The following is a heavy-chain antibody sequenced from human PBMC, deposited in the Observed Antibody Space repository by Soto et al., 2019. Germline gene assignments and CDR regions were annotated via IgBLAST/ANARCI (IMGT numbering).Heavy chain of an antibody. Sequence: QVQLVQSGAEVKKPGASVKVSCKASGDTFTDYYIHWVRQAPGQGLEWMGTVNPSGGHTTYAQHFLGRMTMTRDTATSTLHKEVASLTSEDTAVNYCARGGHVVVVTAALDYWGQGTLVTVSS. D-gene: IGHD2-21*02. V-gene: IGHV1-46*01. CDR3: ARGGHVVVVTAALDY. CDR2: VNPSGGHT. CDR1: GDTFTDYY. J-gene: IGHJ4*02.